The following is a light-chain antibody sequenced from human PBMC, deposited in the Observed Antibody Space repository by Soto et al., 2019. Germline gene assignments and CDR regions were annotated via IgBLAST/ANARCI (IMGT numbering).Light chain of an antibody. J-gene: IGLJ1*01. Sequence: QSALTQPASVSGSPGQSITIPCTGTSGDVGSYNLVSWYQQHPGKAPKLLIYDVTERPSGVSNRFSGSKSGNTASLTISGLQADDEADYYCCSYAGNSEVFGTGTKLTVL. CDR1: SGDVGSYNL. V-gene: IGLV2-23*02. CDR3: CSYAGNSEV. CDR2: DVT.